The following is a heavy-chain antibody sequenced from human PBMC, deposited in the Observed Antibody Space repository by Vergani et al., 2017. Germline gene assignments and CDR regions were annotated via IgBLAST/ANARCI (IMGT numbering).Heavy chain of an antibody. J-gene: IGHJ6*03. Sequence: QVQLVESGGGVVQPGRSLRLSCAASGFTFSSYGMHWVRQAPGKGLEWVAVISYDGSNKYYADSVKGRFTISRDNSKNTLYLQMNSLRAEDTAVYYCAKDRRYCSGGSCLKGYMDVWGKGTTVTVSS. V-gene: IGHV3-30*18. CDR3: AKDRRYCSGGSCLKGYMDV. CDR1: GFTFSSYG. CDR2: ISYDGSNK. D-gene: IGHD2-15*01.